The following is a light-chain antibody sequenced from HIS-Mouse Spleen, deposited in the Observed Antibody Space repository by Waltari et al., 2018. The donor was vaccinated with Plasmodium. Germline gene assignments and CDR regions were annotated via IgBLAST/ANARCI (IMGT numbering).Light chain of an antibody. J-gene: IGKJ3*01. CDR1: QSVSSN. CDR2: GAS. Sequence: EIVMTQSPATLSVSPGERATLSCRASQSVSSNLAWYQQKPGQAPRPLIYGASTRPTGIPARFSGSGSGTEFTLTISSLQSEDFAVYYCQQYNNWSFTFGPGTKVDIK. V-gene: IGKV3-15*01. CDR3: QQYNNWSFT.